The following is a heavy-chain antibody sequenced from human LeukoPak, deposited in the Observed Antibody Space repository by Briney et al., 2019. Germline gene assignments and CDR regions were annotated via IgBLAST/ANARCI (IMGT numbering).Heavy chain of an antibody. CDR3: AREHDDYVWGSYRS. CDR2: IIPILGIA. Sequence: SVRVSCKASGGTFSSYAISWVRQAPGQGLEWMGRIIPILGIANYAQKFQGRVTITADKSTSTAYMELSSLRSEDTAVYYCAREHDDYVWGSYRSWGQGTLVTVSS. J-gene: IGHJ5*02. V-gene: IGHV1-69*04. D-gene: IGHD3-16*02. CDR1: GGTFSSYA.